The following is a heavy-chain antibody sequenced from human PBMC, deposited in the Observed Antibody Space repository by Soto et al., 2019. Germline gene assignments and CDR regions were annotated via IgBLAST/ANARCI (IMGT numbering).Heavy chain of an antibody. V-gene: IGHV1-69*04. J-gene: IGHJ4*02. Sequence: QVHLVQSGAEMKKPGSSVKVSCKVSGGDLTNSGISWVRQAPGQGLEWMGGIFPLLAMVDYSQKFQGRVTITADESTNPAYMHLGSLKSDDTAVYYCAKEDGAALKSWGQGTLVIVSS. CDR2: IFPLLAMV. CDR1: GGDLTNSG. CDR3: AKEDGAALKS. D-gene: IGHD1-26*01.